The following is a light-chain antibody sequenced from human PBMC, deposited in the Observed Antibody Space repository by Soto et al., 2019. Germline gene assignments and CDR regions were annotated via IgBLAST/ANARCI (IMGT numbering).Light chain of an antibody. CDR2: AAS. Sequence: DIQMTQSASTLSGSVSDRVTITCRASQTISSWLAWYQQKPGKAPKLLIYAASSLQSGVPSRFSGSGSGTDFTLTISSLQHADFATYYCQQSYSSRSLTFGQGTRLEIK. V-gene: IGKV1-39*01. CDR3: QQSYSSRSLT. J-gene: IGKJ5*01. CDR1: QTISSW.